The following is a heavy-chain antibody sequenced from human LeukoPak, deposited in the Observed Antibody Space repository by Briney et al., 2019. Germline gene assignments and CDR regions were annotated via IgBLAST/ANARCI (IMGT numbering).Heavy chain of an antibody. CDR3: ARAPGYCSSTSCHEDY. Sequence: HWVRXXXXXXXXXXXXXNPSGGSTSYAQKFQGRVTMITDTFTSTAYMELRSLRSEDTAVYYCARAPGYCSSTSCHEDYWGQGTLVTVSS. V-gene: IGHV1-46*01. J-gene: IGHJ4*02. CDR2: XNPSGGST. D-gene: IGHD2-2*01.